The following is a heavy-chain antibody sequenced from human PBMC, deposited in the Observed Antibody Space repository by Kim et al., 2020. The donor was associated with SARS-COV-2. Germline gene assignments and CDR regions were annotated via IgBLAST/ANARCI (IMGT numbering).Heavy chain of an antibody. Sequence: ASVKVSCKASGYTFTSYYMHWVRQAPGQGLEWMGIINPSGGSTSYAQKFQGRVTMTRDTSTSTVYMELSSLRSEDTAVYYCARVGEYCSSTSCYLGYWGQGTLVTVSS. CDR1: GYTFTSYY. CDR3: ARVGEYCSSTSCYLGY. V-gene: IGHV1-46*01. D-gene: IGHD2-2*01. CDR2: INPSGGST. J-gene: IGHJ4*02.